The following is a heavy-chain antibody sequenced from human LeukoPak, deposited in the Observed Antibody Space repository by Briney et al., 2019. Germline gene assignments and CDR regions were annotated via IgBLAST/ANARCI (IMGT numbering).Heavy chain of an antibody. J-gene: IGHJ4*02. CDR1: GGSFSGYY. D-gene: IGHD1-1*01. CDR2: INHSSST. CDR3: ARGFNWNRLFDY. Sequence: PSETLSLTCAVYGGSFSGYYWSCIRHPPGKGLEWIREINHSSSTNSNPSLKSRVSISVDTSKNQFSLKLSSVTAADTAVYYCARGFNWNRLFDYWGQGTLVTVSS. V-gene: IGHV4-34*01.